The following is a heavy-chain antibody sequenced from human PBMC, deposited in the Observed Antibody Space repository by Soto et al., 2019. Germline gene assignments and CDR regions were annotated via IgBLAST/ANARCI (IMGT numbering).Heavy chain of an antibody. CDR1: GYIFSPFW. D-gene: IGHD3-10*01. Sequence: EVQLVESGGGLVQPGESLRLSCAASGYIFSPFWMHWVRQAPGKGLVWVSHINSDGSTILYADSVKGRFTISRDNAKNTLYLHMNSLKAEDTATYFCVRDRGYPDSFDVWGRGTMVTVSS. J-gene: IGHJ3*01. V-gene: IGHV3-74*01. CDR3: VRDRGYPDSFDV. CDR2: INSDGSTI.